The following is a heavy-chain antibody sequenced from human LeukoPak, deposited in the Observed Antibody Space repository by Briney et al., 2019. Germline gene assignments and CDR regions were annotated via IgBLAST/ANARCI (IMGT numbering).Heavy chain of an antibody. CDR1: GYSISSGYY. CDR2: IYHSGST. Sequence: SETLSLTCAVPGYSISSGYYWGWIRQPPGKGLEWIGSIYHSGSTYYNPSLESRVTISVDTSKNQFSLKLSSVTAADTAVYYCASPGNYYYYMDVWGKGTTVTVSS. J-gene: IGHJ6*03. V-gene: IGHV4-38-2*01. CDR3: ASPGNYYYYMDV.